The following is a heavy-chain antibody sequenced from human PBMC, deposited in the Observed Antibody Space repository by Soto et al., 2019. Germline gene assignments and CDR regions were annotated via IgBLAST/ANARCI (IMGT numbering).Heavy chain of an antibody. V-gene: IGHV3-21*01. CDR1: GFTFSSYS. CDR3: ARSQTSVNWFDP. Sequence: VPLVESGGGLVKPGGSLRLSCAASGFTFSSYSMNWVRQAPGKGLEWVSSISSSSSYIYYADAVKGRFTISRDNAKNSLYLQITSLRAEDTAVYYCARSQTSVNWFDPWGQGTLVTVSS. CDR2: ISSSSSYI. J-gene: IGHJ5*02.